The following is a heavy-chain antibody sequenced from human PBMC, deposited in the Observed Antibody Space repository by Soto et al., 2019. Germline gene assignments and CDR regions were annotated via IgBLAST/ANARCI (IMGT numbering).Heavy chain of an antibody. Sequence: SGPTLVNPTQTLTLTCTFSGFSLSTSGVGVGWIRQPPGKALEWLALIYWDDDKRYSPSLKSRLTITKDTSKNQVVLTMTNMDPVDTATYYCAHTYYYDSSGYSNFDYWGQGTLVTVSS. D-gene: IGHD3-22*01. J-gene: IGHJ4*02. CDR3: AHTYYYDSSGYSNFDY. CDR1: GFSLSTSGVG. V-gene: IGHV2-5*02. CDR2: IYWDDDK.